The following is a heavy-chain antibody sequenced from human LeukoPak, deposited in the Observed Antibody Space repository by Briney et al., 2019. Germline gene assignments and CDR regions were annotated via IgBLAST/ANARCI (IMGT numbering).Heavy chain of an antibody. D-gene: IGHD3-10*01. CDR3: AKDTPVRFGELFEPYYFDY. CDR2: ISWNSGNI. J-gene: IGHJ4*02. Sequence: PGGSLRLSCAASGFTFPTYAMTWVRQAPGKGLEWVSGISWNSGNIGYADSVKGRFTISRDNAKSSLSLLMNSLRAEDTALYYCAKDTPVRFGELFEPYYFDYWGQGTLVTVSS. CDR1: GFTFPTYA. V-gene: IGHV3-9*01.